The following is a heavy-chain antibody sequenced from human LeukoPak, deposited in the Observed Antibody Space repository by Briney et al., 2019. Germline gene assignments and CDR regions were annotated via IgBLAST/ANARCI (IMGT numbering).Heavy chain of an antibody. D-gene: IGHD1-1*01. CDR2: ISNSGTT. Sequence: GGSLRLSCAASGFTFSSYAMSWVRQAPGKGLEWLSYISNSGTTQYGDSVKGRFTISRDNAKNSVYLQMNSLRGEDTAVYYRARDRTPPYWPAYTVKLEPDAFDIWGQGTMVTVSS. CDR1: GFTFSSYA. V-gene: IGHV3-48*01. CDR3: ARDRTPPYWPAYTVKLEPDAFDI. J-gene: IGHJ3*02.